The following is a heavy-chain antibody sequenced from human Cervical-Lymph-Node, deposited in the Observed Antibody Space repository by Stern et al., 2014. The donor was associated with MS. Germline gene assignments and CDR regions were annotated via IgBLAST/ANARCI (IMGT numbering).Heavy chain of an antibody. CDR2: VYSVGSP. CDR1: GGSISSGSFY. V-gene: IGHV4-39*01. J-gene: IGHJ4*02. CDR3: ARLEYTTSYYSHYFDY. D-gene: IGHD1-26*01. Sequence: VQLQESGPGLVKPSETLSLRCTVSGGSISSGSFYWGWIRQPPGKGLEWIGTVYSVGSPYSTLSLKSRVPISVAPPKTQFPLTLSSVTAADTAVYYCARLEYTTSYYSHYFDYWGQGTLVTVSS.